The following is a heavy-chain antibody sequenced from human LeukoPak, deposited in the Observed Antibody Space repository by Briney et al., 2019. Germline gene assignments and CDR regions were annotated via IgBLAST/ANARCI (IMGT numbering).Heavy chain of an antibody. J-gene: IGHJ4*02. CDR2: IYYSGSI. D-gene: IGHD3-10*01. CDR1: GGSISSSSYY. Sequence: SETLSLTCTVSGGSISSSSYYWGWIRQPPGKGLEWIGSIYYSGSIYCNPSLKSRVTISVDTSKNQFSLKLSSVTAADTAVYYCARVGGSPGSSLDYWGQGTLVTVSS. CDR3: ARVGGSPGSSLDY. V-gene: IGHV4-39*07.